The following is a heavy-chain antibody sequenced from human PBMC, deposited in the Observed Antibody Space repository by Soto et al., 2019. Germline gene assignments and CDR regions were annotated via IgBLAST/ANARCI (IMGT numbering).Heavy chain of an antibody. Sequence: GASVKVSRKASGYDFNKYYVDWVRQAPGQGLEWVGILKPSDGATTYAQKFQGRVTMTRDTSTSTAYMELRSLRADDTAVYFCARGLAPDVVTARDSWGQGTLVTVSS. CDR3: ARGLAPDVVTARDS. CDR2: LKPSDGAT. CDR1: GYDFNKYY. V-gene: IGHV1-46*02. D-gene: IGHD2-21*02. J-gene: IGHJ4*02.